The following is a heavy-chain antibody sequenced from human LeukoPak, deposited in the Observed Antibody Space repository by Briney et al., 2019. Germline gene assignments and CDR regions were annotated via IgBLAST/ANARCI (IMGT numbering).Heavy chain of an antibody. Sequence: GASVTVSCKASGGTFSSYAISWVRQAPGQGLEWMGGIIPIFGTANYAQKFQGRVTITADESTSTAYMELSSLRSEDTAVYYCASGEMATITTYYFDYWGQGTLVTVSS. CDR3: ASGEMATITTYYFDY. V-gene: IGHV1-69*13. CDR2: IIPIFGTA. J-gene: IGHJ4*02. D-gene: IGHD5-24*01. CDR1: GGTFSSYA.